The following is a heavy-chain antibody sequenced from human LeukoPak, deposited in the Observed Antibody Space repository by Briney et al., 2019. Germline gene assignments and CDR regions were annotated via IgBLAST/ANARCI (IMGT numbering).Heavy chain of an antibody. CDR2: INPNIGGT. Sequence: ASVKVSCKASGYTFSDYYMHWVRQAPGQGLEWMGWINPNIGGTKYAQKFQGRVTMTRDTSISTAYMELSRLRSDDTAVYYCARDLKPNWGYYFDYWGQGTLVTVSS. D-gene: IGHD7-27*01. V-gene: IGHV1-2*02. J-gene: IGHJ4*02. CDR3: ARDLKPNWGYYFDY. CDR1: GYTFSDYY.